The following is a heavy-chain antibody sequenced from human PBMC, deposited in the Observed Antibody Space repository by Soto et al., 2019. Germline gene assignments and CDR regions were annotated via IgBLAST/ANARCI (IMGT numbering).Heavy chain of an antibody. CDR3: ASGYSSSWFYYFDY. V-gene: IGHV4-59*01. J-gene: IGHJ4*02. Sequence: SETLSLTCVVSGGSLSSYYWSWIRQPPGKGLEWIGYIYYSGSTNYNPSLKSRVAISVDTSKNQFSLKLSSVTAADTAVYYCASGYSSSWFYYFDYWGQGTLVTVS. D-gene: IGHD6-13*01. CDR1: GGSLSSYY. CDR2: IYYSGST.